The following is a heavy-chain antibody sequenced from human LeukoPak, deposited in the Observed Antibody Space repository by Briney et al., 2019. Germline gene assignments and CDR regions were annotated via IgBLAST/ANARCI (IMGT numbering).Heavy chain of an antibody. CDR2: ISRSSTTI. D-gene: IGHD4/OR15-4a*01. J-gene: IGHJ3*02. V-gene: IGHV3-48*02. Sequence: ETLSLTCTVSGGSISSGGYYWSWIRQAPGKGLEWLSYISRSSTTIYNADSVKGRFTISRDNAKNSLYLQMNSLRDEDTAVYYCASGAVSYAFDIWGQGTMVTVSS. CDR1: GGSISSGGYY. CDR3: ASGAVSYAFDI.